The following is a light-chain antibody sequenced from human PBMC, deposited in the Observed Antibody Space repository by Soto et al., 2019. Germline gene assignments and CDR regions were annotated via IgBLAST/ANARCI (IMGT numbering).Light chain of an antibody. CDR1: QNVLYSSNNKNY. CDR3: QQYYSNPRT. CDR2: GAS. V-gene: IGKV4-1*01. J-gene: IGKJ1*01. Sequence: DIVMTQSPDSLVVSLGERATINCKSSQNVLYSSNNKNYLAWYQQKPGQPPKLLIYGASTRESGVPDRFSGSGSGTDFTLTISSXQAEDVAVYYCQQYYSNPRTFGQGTKVDIK.